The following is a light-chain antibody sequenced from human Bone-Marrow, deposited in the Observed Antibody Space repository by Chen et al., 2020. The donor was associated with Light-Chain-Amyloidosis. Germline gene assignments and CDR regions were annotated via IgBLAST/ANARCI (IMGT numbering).Light chain of an antibody. J-gene: IGKJ4*01. V-gene: IGKV3-20*01. CDR3: QQYSTSPLT. Sequence: EIVLTQSPGTLSLSQGERANLSCRASQTISSNYLTWYQQQFGQSPRLLIYGSSSRATVIPDRFTGSGSGTDFTLTINRLEPEDFAMYYCQQYSTSPLTFGGGTKVEIK. CDR2: GSS. CDR1: QTISSNY.